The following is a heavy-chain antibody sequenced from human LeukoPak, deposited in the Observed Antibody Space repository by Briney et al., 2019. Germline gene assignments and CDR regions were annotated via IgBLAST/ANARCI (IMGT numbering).Heavy chain of an antibody. Sequence: GGSLRLSCAASVFTFSSYAMSWVRQAPGRGLEWVSAISGSGGSTYYADSVKGRFTISRDNSKNTLYLQMNSLRAEDTAVYYCAKQLRIGYCSSTSCPWVLSFAYWGQGTLVTVSS. CDR2: ISGSGGST. V-gene: IGHV3-23*01. CDR3: AKQLRIGYCSSTSCPWVLSFAY. CDR1: VFTFSSYA. D-gene: IGHD2-2*01. J-gene: IGHJ4*02.